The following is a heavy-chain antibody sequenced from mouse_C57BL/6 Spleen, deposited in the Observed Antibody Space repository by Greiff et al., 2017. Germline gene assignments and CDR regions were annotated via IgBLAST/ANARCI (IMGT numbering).Heavy chain of an antibody. J-gene: IGHJ2*01. CDR3: TSITPDVYFDY. D-gene: IGHD1-1*01. CDR2: IDPENGDT. CDR1: GFNIKDDY. Sequence: VQLQQSGAELVRPGASVKLSCTASGFNIKDDYMHWVKQRPEQGLEWIGWIDPENGDTEYASKFQGKATISADTSSNTAYLQLSSLTSEDTAVYYCTSITPDVYFDYWGEGTTLTVSS. V-gene: IGHV14-4*01.